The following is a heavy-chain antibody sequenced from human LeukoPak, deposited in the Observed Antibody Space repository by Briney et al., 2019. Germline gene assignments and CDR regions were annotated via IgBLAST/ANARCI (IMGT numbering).Heavy chain of an antibody. J-gene: IGHJ4*02. D-gene: IGHD2-21*01. V-gene: IGHV3-74*01. CDR3: ARDPQNYSLDY. Sequence: PGGSLRLSCAASGFTFTSYWMHWVRQVPGKGLLYISSINSDGSTTRYADSVKGRFTISRDNAKNTLYLQMNSLRAEDTAVYYCARDPQNYSLDYWGQGTLVTVSS. CDR2: INSDGSTT. CDR1: GFTFTSYW.